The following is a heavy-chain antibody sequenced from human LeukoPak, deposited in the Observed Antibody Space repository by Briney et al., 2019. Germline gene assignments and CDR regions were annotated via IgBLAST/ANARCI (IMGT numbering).Heavy chain of an antibody. J-gene: IGHJ4*02. CDR2: INPSGGST. CDR3: GREPRYRPIDY. D-gene: IGHD3-9*01. CDR1: GYTFTSYY. Sequence: GASVKVSCKASGYTFTSYYMHWVRQAPGQGLEWMGIINPSGGSTSYAQKSQGRVTMTRDTSTSTVYMELSSLRSEDTAVYYCGREPRYRPIDYWGQGTLVTVSS. V-gene: IGHV1-46*01.